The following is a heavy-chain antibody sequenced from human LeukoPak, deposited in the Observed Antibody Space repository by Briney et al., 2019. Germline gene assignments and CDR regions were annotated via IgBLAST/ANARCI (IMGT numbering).Heavy chain of an antibody. CDR3: ARVRGYCSSTSCYGFDP. V-gene: IGHV6-1*01. J-gene: IGHJ5*02. CDR1: GDSVSSNSAA. CDR2: TYYRSKWYN. D-gene: IGHD2-2*01. Sequence: SQTLSLTCAISGDSVSSNSAAWNWIRQSPSRGLEWLGRTYYRSKWYNDYAVSVKSRITINPDTSKNQFSLQLNSVTPEDTAVYYCARVRGYCSSTSCYGFDPWGQGTLVTVPS.